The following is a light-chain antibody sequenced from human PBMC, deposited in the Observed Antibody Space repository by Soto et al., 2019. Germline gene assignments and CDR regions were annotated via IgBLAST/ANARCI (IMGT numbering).Light chain of an antibody. CDR1: HYIYSN. CDR2: RAS. J-gene: IGKJ1*01. V-gene: IGKV3-15*01. CDR3: KQYHNLWT. Sequence: EIVMTQSPATLSVSPGERATLSCTASHYIYSNVAWFQQRPGQAPRLLIYRASTRATGTPARFTGSGSGTEFTLTITSLQSEDFALYYCKQYHNLWTFGQGTEGEIK.